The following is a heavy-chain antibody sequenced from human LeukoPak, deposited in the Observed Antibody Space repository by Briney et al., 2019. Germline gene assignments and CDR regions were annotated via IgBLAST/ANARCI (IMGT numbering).Heavy chain of an antibody. J-gene: IGHJ6*02. CDR1: GFTFSSYG. CDR3: AKSGPEIIAAADHYYGMDV. CDR2: ISYDGSNK. D-gene: IGHD6-13*01. V-gene: IGHV3-30*18. Sequence: GRSLRLSCSASGFTFSSYGMHWVRQAPGKGLEWVAVISYDGSNKYYADSVKGRFTISRDNSKNTLYLQMNSLRAEDTAVYYCAKSGPEIIAAADHYYGMDVWGQGTTVTVSS.